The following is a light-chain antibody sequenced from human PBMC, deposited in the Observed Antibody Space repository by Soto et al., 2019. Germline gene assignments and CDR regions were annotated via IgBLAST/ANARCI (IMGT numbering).Light chain of an antibody. V-gene: IGKV3-15*01. CDR1: ESVTRN. J-gene: IGKJ5*01. CDR3: QQYNDWPPIT. Sequence: EVVLTQSPVILSVSPGESATLSCRASESVTRNLAWYQHIPGQAPRLLVFHAGVRATGIPARFSGSGSGTEFSLTISNLQSEDFAVYFCQQYNDWPPITFGQGTRLEIK. CDR2: HAG.